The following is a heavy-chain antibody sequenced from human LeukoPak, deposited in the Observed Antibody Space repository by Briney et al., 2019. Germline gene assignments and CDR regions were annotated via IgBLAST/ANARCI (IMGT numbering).Heavy chain of an antibody. CDR1: GGSISSSSYY. V-gene: IGHV4-39*01. Sequence: SETLSLTCTVSGGSISSSSYYWGWIRQPPGKGLEWIGSFYYSGSNYYNPSLKSRVIISVDTSKTQFSLQLGSVTAADTAVYYCASYSGRQPAYGWFDPWGQGTLVTVSS. D-gene: IGHD6-19*01. CDR2: FYYSGSN. J-gene: IGHJ5*02. CDR3: ASYSGRQPAYGWFDP.